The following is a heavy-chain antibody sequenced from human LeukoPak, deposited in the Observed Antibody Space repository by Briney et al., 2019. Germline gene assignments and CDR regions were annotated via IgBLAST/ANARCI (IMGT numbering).Heavy chain of an antibody. V-gene: IGHV4-38-2*02. CDR1: DYSICSYDY. J-gene: IGHJ3*02. CDR3: AKGLPDYTSKWSSAFDI. CDR2: FYHGGNI. Sequence: NPSETLSLTCSVSDYSICSYDYGGWTRQSPGKGLEWIGSFYHGGNIYYNPSLKSRVPISLDTSKNQLSLRLISVTAAAPAVYYCAKGLPDYTSKWSSAFDIWGQGTIVTVSS. D-gene: IGHD2-2*02.